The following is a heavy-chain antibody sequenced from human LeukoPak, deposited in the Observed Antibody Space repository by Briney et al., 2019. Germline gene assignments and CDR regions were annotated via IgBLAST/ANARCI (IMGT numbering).Heavy chain of an antibody. CDR3: ARMVGLVSDY. CDR2: TYYRSKWYS. J-gene: IGHJ4*02. V-gene: IGHV6-1*01. Sequence: WLGRTYYRSKWYSYYAASVKSRITINPDTSRNQFSLQLKSVTPEDTAVYYCARMVGLVSDYWGQGTLVTVSS. D-gene: IGHD3-10*01.